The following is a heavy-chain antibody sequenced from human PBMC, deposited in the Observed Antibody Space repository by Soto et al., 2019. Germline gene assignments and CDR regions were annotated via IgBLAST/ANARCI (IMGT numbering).Heavy chain of an antibody. CDR2: IYYSGST. D-gene: IGHD3-22*01. CDR1: GGSISSYY. V-gene: IGHV4-59*01. Sequence: SETLSLTCTVSGGSISSYYWSWIRQPPGKGLEWIGYIYYSGSTNYNPSLKSRVTISVDTSKNQFSLKLSSVTAADTAGYYWASHYDSSGYSLGYWGQGTLVTVSS. J-gene: IGHJ4*02. CDR3: ASHYDSSGYSLGY.